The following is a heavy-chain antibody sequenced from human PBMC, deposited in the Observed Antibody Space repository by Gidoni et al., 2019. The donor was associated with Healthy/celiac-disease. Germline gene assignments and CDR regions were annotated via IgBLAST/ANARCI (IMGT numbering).Heavy chain of an antibody. V-gene: IGHV1-69*02. D-gene: IGHD2-15*01. Sequence: QVQLVQSGAEVKKPGSSVKVSCKASGGTFSSYTISWVRQAPGQGLEWMGRIIPILGIANYAQKFQGRVTITADKSTSTAYMELSSLRSEDTAVYYCARGILQTHCSGGSCSRNYYGMDVWGQGTTVTVSS. J-gene: IGHJ6*02. CDR3: ARGILQTHCSGGSCSRNYYGMDV. CDR2: IIPILGIA. CDR1: GGTFSSYT.